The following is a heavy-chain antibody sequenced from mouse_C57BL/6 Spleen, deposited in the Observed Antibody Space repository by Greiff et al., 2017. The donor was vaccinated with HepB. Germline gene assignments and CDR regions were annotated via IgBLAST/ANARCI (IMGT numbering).Heavy chain of an antibody. CDR3: ARQGVGYGSSSWFAY. J-gene: IGHJ3*01. CDR2: ISNGGGST. D-gene: IGHD1-1*01. V-gene: IGHV5-12*01. CDR1: GFTFSDYY. Sequence: EVHLVESGGGLVQPGGSLKLSCAASGFTFSDYYMYWVRQTPEKRLEWVAYISNGGGSTYYPDTVKGRFTISRDNAKNTLYLQMRRLKSEDTALYYCARQGVGYGSSSWFAYWGQGTLVTVSA.